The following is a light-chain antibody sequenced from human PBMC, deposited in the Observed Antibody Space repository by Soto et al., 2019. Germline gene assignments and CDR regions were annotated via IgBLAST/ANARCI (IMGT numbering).Light chain of an antibody. J-gene: IGKJ1*01. V-gene: IGKV4-1*01. CDR2: WAS. CDR3: QQHYSTPKT. Sequence: DIVMTQSPDSLAVSLGERATINCKSSQSVLYSSNNKNYLAWYQQKPGQPPKLLIYWASTRESGVPDRFSGSGSGTDFTLTISSLQAEEVAVYYCQQHYSTPKTFGQGTKVEIK. CDR1: QSVLYSSNNKNY.